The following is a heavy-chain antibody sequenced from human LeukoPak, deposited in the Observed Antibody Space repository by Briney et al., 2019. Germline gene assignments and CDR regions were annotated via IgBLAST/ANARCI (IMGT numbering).Heavy chain of an antibody. CDR1: GFTFSSYA. V-gene: IGHV3-23*01. D-gene: IGHD6-13*01. J-gene: IGHJ4*02. Sequence: GGSLRLSCAASGFTFSSYAMSWVRQAPGKGLEWVSAISGSGGSTYYADSVKGRFTISRDNSKNTLYLQMNSLRAEDTAVYYCAKDGIAAAGTGYFDYWGQGTLVTVPS. CDR3: AKDGIAAAGTGYFDY. CDR2: ISGSGGST.